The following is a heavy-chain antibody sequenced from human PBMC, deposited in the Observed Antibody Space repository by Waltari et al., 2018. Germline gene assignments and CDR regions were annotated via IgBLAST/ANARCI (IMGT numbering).Heavy chain of an antibody. D-gene: IGHD6-19*01. V-gene: IGHV4-59*01. Sequence: QVQLLESGPGLVKPSETLPLTCTVPGGSITSYYWTWIRQPPGKGRDWIGNSHYSGSTSYNPSLKSRVTMSLDTSKSKFSLKLNSVTAADTAVYYCLAGRAGEPFDYWGQGTLVTVSS. CDR2: SHYSGST. CDR3: LAGRAGEPFDY. CDR1: GGSITSYY. J-gene: IGHJ4*02.